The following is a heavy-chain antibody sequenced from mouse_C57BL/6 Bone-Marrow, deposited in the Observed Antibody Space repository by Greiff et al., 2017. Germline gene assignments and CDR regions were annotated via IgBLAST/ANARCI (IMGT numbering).Heavy chain of an antibody. CDR2: IYPGSGST. CDR3: ARRLYWYGSSFFDY. J-gene: IGHJ2*01. D-gene: IGHD1-1*01. CDR1: GYTFTSYW. V-gene: IGHV1-55*01. Sequence: QVQLKQSGAELVKPGASVKMSCKASGYTFTSYWITWVKQRPGQGLEWIGDIYPGSGSTNYNEKFKSKATLTVDTSSSTAYMQLSSLTSEDSAVYYCARRLYWYGSSFFDYWGQGTTLTVSS.